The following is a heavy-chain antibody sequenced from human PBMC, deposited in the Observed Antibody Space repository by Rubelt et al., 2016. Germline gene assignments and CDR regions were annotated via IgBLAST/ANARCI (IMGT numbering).Heavy chain of an antibody. Sequence: QVQLQQWGAGLLKPSETLSLTCAVYGASFSGYYWSWIRQPPGKGLEWIGEINHSGSTNYNPSLKSRVTISVDTSKNQFSLRMNSWTAADTALYFCARHGSMYSSGWHYFHSWGQGALVTVSS. CDR1: GASFSGYY. V-gene: IGHV4-34*01. CDR2: INHSGST. D-gene: IGHD6-19*01. J-gene: IGHJ4*02. CDR3: ARHGSMYSSGWHYFHS.